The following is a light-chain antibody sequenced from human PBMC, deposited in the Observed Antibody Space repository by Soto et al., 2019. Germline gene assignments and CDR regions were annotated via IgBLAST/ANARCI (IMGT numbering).Light chain of an antibody. Sequence: QSALAQPASVSGSPGQSITISCTGTSSDVGSYNLVSWYQQHPGKAPKLMIYEVSKRPSGVSNRFSGSKSGNTASLTISGLQAEDEADYYCCSYAARRYVFGTGTKVTV. CDR3: CSYAARRYV. CDR1: SSDVGSYNL. CDR2: EVS. J-gene: IGLJ1*01. V-gene: IGLV2-23*02.